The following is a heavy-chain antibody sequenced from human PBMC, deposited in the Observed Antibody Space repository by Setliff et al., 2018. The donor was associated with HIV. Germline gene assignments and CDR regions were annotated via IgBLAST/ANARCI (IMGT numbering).Heavy chain of an antibody. Sequence: ASVKVSCKASGYTFTSYAMHWVRQAPGQRLERMGWINAGNGNTKYSQEFQGRVTITRDTSASTAYMELSSLRSEDMAVYYCARGSGGSLTELGDYWGQGTLVTVSS. CDR2: INAGNGNT. D-gene: IGHD2-15*01. CDR1: GYTFTSYA. J-gene: IGHJ4*02. CDR3: ARGSGGSLTELGDY. V-gene: IGHV1-3*03.